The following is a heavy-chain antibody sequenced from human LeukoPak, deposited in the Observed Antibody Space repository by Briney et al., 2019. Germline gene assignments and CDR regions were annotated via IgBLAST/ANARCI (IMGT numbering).Heavy chain of an antibody. V-gene: IGHV1-69*13. Sequence: SVKVSCKASGGTFSSYAISWVRQAPGQGLEWMGGIIPIFGTANCAQKFQGRVTITADESTSTAYMELSSLRSEDTAVYYCARVMCGGDCYFDYWGQGTLVTVSS. J-gene: IGHJ4*02. CDR1: GGTFSSYA. D-gene: IGHD2-21*02. CDR2: IIPIFGTA. CDR3: ARVMCGGDCYFDY.